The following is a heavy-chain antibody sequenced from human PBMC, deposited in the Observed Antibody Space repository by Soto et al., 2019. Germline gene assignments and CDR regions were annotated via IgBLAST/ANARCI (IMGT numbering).Heavy chain of an antibody. V-gene: IGHV1-3*01. D-gene: IGHD2-2*01. J-gene: IGHJ3*02. CDR3: ERDSYADDAFDI. Sequence: QVQLVQSGAEVKKPGASVKVSCKASGYTFTSYAMHWVRQAPGQRLEWMGWINAGNGNTKYSQKFQGRVTITRDTSASTAYMELSSLRSEDTAVYYCERDSYADDAFDIWGQGKMVTVSS. CDR2: INAGNGNT. CDR1: GYTFTSYA.